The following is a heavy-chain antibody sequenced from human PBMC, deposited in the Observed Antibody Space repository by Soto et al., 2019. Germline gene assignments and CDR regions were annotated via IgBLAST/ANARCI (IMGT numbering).Heavy chain of an antibody. V-gene: IGHV2-5*02. Sequence: QITLKESGPTLVKPTQTLTLTCTFSGFSLSTSGVGVGWIRQPPGKALEWLALIYWDDDKRYSPSLKSRLTITKDTSKNQVVLTLTNMDPVDTATYYFSHSRCMVRGVIGSWFDPWGQGPLGTVSS. CDR3: SHSRCMVRGVIGSWFDP. D-gene: IGHD3-10*01. CDR1: GFSLSTSGVG. J-gene: IGHJ5*02. CDR2: IYWDDDK.